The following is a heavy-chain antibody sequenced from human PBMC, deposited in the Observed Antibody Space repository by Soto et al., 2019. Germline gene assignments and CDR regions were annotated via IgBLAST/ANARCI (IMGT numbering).Heavy chain of an antibody. Sequence: EEQLVQSGGGLVQPGGSLRLSCAASGFSFSSYDLFWVRQAPGKGLEYVSAVSRNGINTYYANSVKGRFTISRDNSKNIMYLQMGTLRAEDMAVYYCAITYYDFDVWGKGTTFIVSS. CDR2: VSRNGINT. CDR3: AITYYDFDV. CDR1: GFSFSSYD. J-gene: IGHJ6*04. V-gene: IGHV3-64*01. D-gene: IGHD3-3*01.